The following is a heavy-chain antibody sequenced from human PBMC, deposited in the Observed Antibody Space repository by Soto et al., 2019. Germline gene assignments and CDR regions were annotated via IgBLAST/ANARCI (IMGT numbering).Heavy chain of an antibody. D-gene: IGHD3-3*01. CDR1: GYPVTAYY. CDR2: INPATGAA. J-gene: IGHJ3*02. V-gene: IGHV1-2*02. CDR3: ARGGGVGVAGSAAFDM. Sequence: QLHLVQSGAVVKKPGASVTVSCSASGYPVTAYYMHWVRQAPGRGLEWMGGINPATGAAKYTQTFQGRVTMTRDTSTRTVFMELSGLTSEDTAVFYWARGGGVGVAGSAAFDMWGQGTVVTVSS.